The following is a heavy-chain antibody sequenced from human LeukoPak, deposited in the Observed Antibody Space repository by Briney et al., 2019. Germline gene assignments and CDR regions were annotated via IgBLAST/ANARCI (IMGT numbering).Heavy chain of an antibody. CDR2: INHSGST. J-gene: IGHJ5*02. CDR3: ARAPGPYYYDSSGYSPYNWFDP. CDR1: GGSLSGYY. Sequence: SETLSLTCAVYGGSLSGYYWSWIRQPPGKGLEWIGEINHSGSTNYNPSLKSRVTISVDTSKNQFSLKLSSVTAADTAVYYCARAPGPYYYDSSGYSPYNWFDPWGQGTLVTVSS. V-gene: IGHV4-34*01. D-gene: IGHD3-22*01.